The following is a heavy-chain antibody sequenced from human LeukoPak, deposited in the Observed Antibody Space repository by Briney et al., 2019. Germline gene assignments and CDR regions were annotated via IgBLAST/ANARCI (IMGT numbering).Heavy chain of an antibody. CDR2: IHTSGSA. CDR3: AGRAQTTGWSFDY. CDR1: GGSISSYY. D-gene: IGHD6-19*01. V-gene: IGHV4-4*07. Sequence: SGTLSLTCIVSGGSISSYYWSWIRQPAGKGLEWIGQIHTSGSANYNPSLKSRVAMSVDTSKNQFSLELSSVTAADTAVYYCAGRAQTTGWSFDYWGQGALVTVSS. J-gene: IGHJ4*02.